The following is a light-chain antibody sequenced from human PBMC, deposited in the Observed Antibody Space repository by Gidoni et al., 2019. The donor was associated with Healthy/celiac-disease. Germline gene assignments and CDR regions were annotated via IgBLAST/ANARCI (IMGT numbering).Light chain of an antibody. J-gene: IGKJ1*01. CDR2: WAS. CDR3: QQYYSTPT. V-gene: IGKV4-1*01. Sequence: DIVMTQSPDSLAVSLGERATINCKSSQSVLYSSNNKNYFAWYQQKPGQPPKLLIYWASTRESGVPDRFSGSGSGTDFTLTISRLQAEDVAVYYCQQYYSTPTFGQGTKVEIK. CDR1: QSVLYSSNNKNY.